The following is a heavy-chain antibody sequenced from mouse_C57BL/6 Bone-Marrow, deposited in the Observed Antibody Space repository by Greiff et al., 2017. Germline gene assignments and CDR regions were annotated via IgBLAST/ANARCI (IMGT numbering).Heavy chain of an antibody. V-gene: IGHV5-4*01. CDR3: ARDTDY. CDR1: GFTFSSYA. Sequence: DVKLVESGGGLVKPGGSLKLSCAASGFTFSSYAMSWVRQTPEKRLEWVATISDGGSYTYYPDNVKGRFTISRDNAKNNLYLQMSHLKSEDTAMYYCARDTDYWGQGTTLTVSS. CDR2: ISDGGSYT. J-gene: IGHJ2*01.